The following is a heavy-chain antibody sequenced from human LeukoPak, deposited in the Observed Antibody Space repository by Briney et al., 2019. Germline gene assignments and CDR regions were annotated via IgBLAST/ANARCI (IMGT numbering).Heavy chain of an antibody. V-gene: IGHV1-69*13. CDR1: GGTFSSYA. D-gene: IGHD6-13*01. Sequence: ASVKVSCKASGGTFSSYAISWVRQAPGQGLEWMGGIIPIFGTANYAQKFQGRVTITADESTSTAYMELSSLRSEDTAVYYCARSYSYSSSWYETYYYYYYGMDVWGQGTTVTVSS. CDR2: IIPIFGTA. CDR3: ARSYSYSSSWYETYYYYYYGMDV. J-gene: IGHJ6*02.